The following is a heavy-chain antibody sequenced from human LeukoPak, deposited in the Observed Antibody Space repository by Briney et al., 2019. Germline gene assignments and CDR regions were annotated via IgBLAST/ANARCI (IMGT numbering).Heavy chain of an antibody. V-gene: IGHV3-21*01. CDR2: ISSSSTYT. CDR3: VTYSGPGAFDI. J-gene: IGHJ3*02. D-gene: IGHD1-26*01. CDR1: GFTFSTYT. Sequence: AGGSLRLXCAASGFTFSTYTMNWGRQAPGKGLEWVSSISSSSTYTYYADSMKGRFTISRDNAQNSLYLQMNSLRAEDTAVYHCVTYSGPGAFDIWGQGTMVTVSS.